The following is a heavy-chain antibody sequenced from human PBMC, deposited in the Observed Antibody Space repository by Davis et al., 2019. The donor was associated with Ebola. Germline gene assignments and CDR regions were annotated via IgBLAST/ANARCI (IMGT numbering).Heavy chain of an antibody. J-gene: IGHJ5*02. CDR3: ARAVGIAAWFDP. Sequence: SETLSLTCTVSGGSISSYYWSWIRQPPGKGLEWIGYIYYSESTNYNPSLKSRVTISVDTSKNQFSLKLSSVTAADTAVYYCARAVGIAAWFDPWGQGTLVTVSS. CDR2: IYYSEST. V-gene: IGHV4-59*12. D-gene: IGHD6-6*01. CDR1: GGSISSYY.